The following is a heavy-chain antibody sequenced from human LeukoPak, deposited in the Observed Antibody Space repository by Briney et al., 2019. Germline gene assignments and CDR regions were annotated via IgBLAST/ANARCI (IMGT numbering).Heavy chain of an antibody. CDR3: PRTEYDILTGAYYFDY. D-gene: IGHD3-9*01. V-gene: IGHV5-51*01. J-gene: IGHJ4*02. Sequence: GESLKISCKGSGYSFTSYWIGWVRQMPGKGLEWMGLIDPGDSDTRYSPSFQGQVTISADKSISTAYLQWSSLKASDTAIFYWPRTEYDILTGAYYFDYWGQGTLVTVSP. CDR1: GYSFTSYW. CDR2: IDPGDSDT.